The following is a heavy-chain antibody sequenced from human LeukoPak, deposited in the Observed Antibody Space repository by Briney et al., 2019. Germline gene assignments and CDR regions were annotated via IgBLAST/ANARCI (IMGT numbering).Heavy chain of an antibody. CDR2: IYYSGST. CDR3: ARGNYYYHYMDV. Sequence: SETLSLTCTVSGYSISSDYYWGWIRQPPGKGLEWIGYIYYSGSTNYNPSLKSRVTISVDTSKNQFSLKLSSVTAADTAVYYCARGNYYYHYMDVWGKGTTVTVSS. CDR1: GYSISSDYY. J-gene: IGHJ6*03. V-gene: IGHV4-61*01.